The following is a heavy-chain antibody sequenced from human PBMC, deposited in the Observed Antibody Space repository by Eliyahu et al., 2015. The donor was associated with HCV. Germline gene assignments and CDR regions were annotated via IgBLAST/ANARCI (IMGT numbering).Heavy chain of an antibody. V-gene: IGHV3-23*01. J-gene: IGHJ4*02. CDR2: ISETGADT. CDR3: VKGDYIHFESPFDY. D-gene: IGHD4-11*01. CDR1: GFTFNNYA. Sequence: EVQLLESGGGLGQPGGSLRLSCEASGFTFNNYAMTWVRQAPGKGLEWVSGISETGADTYYTDSVQGRFAISRDNSKNTLYLQMDSLTAEDTAVYYCVKGDYIHFESPFDYWGQGTQVTVSS.